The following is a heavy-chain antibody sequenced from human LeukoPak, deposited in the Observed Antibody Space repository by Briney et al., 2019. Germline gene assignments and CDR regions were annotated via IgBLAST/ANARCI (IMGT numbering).Heavy chain of an antibody. V-gene: IGHV3-23*01. D-gene: IGHD3-9*01. Sequence: GGSLRLSCAASGFTFSSYAMSWVRQAPGKGLEWVSAISGSGGSTYYADSVKGRFTISRDNSKNTLYLQMNSLRAEDTAVYYCAKVGGRDILTGYYNGIDYWGQGTLVTVSS. CDR1: GFTFSSYA. CDR2: ISGSGGST. CDR3: AKVGGRDILTGYYNGIDY. J-gene: IGHJ4*02.